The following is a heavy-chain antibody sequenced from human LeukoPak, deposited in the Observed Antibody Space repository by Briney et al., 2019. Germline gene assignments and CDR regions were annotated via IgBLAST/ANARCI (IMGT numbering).Heavy chain of an antibody. D-gene: IGHD6-13*01. CDR2: IYYSGST. CDR3: ARDRGHSRAAGPLGY. CDR1: GGSISSGDYY. J-gene: IGHJ4*02. V-gene: IGHV4-30-4*08. Sequence: SETLSLTCTVSGGSISSGDYYWSWIRQPPGKGLEWIGYIYYSGSTYYNPSLKSRVTISVDTSKNQFSLKLSSVTAADTVVYYCARDRGHSRAAGPLGYWGQGTLVTVSS.